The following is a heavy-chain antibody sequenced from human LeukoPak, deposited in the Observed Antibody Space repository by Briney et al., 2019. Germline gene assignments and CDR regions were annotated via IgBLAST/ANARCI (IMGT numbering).Heavy chain of an antibody. Sequence: SQTLSLTYAISGDSVSSNSVAWNWIRQSPSRGLEWLGRTYYRSKWYNDYAVSVESRITINPDTSKNQFSLQLNSVTPEDSAVYYCARGSGWNNWFDPWGQGTLVTVSS. CDR1: GDSVSSNSVA. J-gene: IGHJ5*02. CDR2: TYYRSKWYN. V-gene: IGHV6-1*01. D-gene: IGHD6-19*01. CDR3: ARGSGWNNWFDP.